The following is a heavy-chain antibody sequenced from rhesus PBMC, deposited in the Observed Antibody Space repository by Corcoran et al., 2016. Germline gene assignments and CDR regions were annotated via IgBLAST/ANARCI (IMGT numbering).Heavy chain of an antibody. CDR1: GGSVSSTY. Sequence: QVHLQESGPGLVTPLETLSLTCAVSGGSVSSTYWIWIRQSPGKGLEWIGHIYGSGRSPNNNPTLKRRVTLSVDTSKNQFSPHLSSVTAADTSLYYCARVGLRYFFDYWGQGVLVTVSS. D-gene: IGHD4-29*01. CDR3: ARVGLRYFFDY. CDR2: IYGSGRSP. V-gene: IGHV4S11*01. J-gene: IGHJ4*01.